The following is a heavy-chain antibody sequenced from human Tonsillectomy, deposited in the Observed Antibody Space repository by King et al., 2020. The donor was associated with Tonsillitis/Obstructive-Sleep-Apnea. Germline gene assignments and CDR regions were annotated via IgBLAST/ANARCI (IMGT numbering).Heavy chain of an antibody. CDR1: GGSISSSSYY. CDR3: ARGGSDDYGDNWVFYYYGMDV. V-gene: IGHV4-39*01. Sequence: LQLQESSPGLVKPSETLSLSCTVSGGSISSSSYYWGWIRQPPGKGLEWIGNIYYSGSTYYNPPLKSRVTISVDTSKNQFSLKLSSVTAADTAVYYCARGGSDDYGDNWVFYYYGMDVWGQGTTVTVSS. CDR2: IYYSGST. D-gene: IGHD4/OR15-4a*01. J-gene: IGHJ6*02.